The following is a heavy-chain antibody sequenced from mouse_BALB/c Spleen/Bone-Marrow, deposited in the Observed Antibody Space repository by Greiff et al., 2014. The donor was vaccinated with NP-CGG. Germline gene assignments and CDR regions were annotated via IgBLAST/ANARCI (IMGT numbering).Heavy chain of an antibody. D-gene: IGHD4-1*01. CDR3: TRHKANCDGFVY. J-gene: IGHJ3*01. CDR2: ISSGGGYT. Sequence: EVQVVESGGGLVKPGGSLKLSCAASGFTFSSYAMSWVRQTPEKRLEWVGTISSGGGYTNYLDSVKGRSTISRDNAKNTLYLQMSSLTSEDTAMYYCTRHKANCDGFVYWGQGTLVTVSA. CDR1: GFTFSSYA. V-gene: IGHV5-9-3*01.